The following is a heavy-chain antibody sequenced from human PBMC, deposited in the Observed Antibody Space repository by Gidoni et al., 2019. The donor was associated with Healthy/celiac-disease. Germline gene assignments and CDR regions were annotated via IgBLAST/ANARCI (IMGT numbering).Heavy chain of an antibody. V-gene: IGHV1-2*06. CDR3: ARVKGGSYSIDY. CDR2: INPNSGGK. D-gene: IGHD1-26*01. CDR1: GYTFTGYY. Sequence: QVQLVQSGAEVKKPGASVKVSCKASGYTFTGYYMHWVRQAPGEGLEWMGRINPNSGGKNYAQKFQGRVTMTRDTAISTAYMELSRLRSDDTAVYYCARVKGGSYSIDYWGQGTLVTVSS. J-gene: IGHJ4*02.